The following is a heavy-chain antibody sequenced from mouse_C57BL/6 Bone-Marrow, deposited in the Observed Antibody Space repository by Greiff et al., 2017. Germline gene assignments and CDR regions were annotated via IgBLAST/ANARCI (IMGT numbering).Heavy chain of an antibody. CDR2: IWRGGST. Sequence: VQLQQSGPGLVQPSQSLSITCTVSGFSLTSYGVHWVRQSPGKGLEWLGVIWRGGSTDYNAAFMSRLSITKDNSKSQVFFKMNSLQADDTAIYCCAKNDGNYVAWFAYWGQGTLVTVSA. D-gene: IGHD2-1*01. CDR1: GFSLTSYG. CDR3: AKNDGNYVAWFAY. V-gene: IGHV2-5*01. J-gene: IGHJ3*01.